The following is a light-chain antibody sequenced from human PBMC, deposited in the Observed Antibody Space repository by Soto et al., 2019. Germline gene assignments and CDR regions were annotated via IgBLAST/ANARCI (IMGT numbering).Light chain of an antibody. J-gene: IGLJ1*01. CDR1: SSDVGGYNR. Sequence: ALTQPPSVSGSPGQSVTISCTGTSSDVGGYNRVSWYQQPPGTAPKLVIYEVIHRPSGVPARFSGSKSGNTASLTISGLQAEDEADYYCYSYTSSSTYVFGTGTKVTVL. V-gene: IGLV2-18*02. CDR3: YSYTSSSTYV. CDR2: EVI.